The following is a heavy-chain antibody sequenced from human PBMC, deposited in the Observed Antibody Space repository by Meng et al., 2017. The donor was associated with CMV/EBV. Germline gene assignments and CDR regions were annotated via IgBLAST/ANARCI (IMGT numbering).Heavy chain of an antibody. J-gene: IGHJ6*02. Sequence: SVKVSCKASGGTFSSYAISWVRQAPGQGLEWMGGIIPILGIANYAQKLQGRVTITADKSTSTAYMELSSLRSEDTAVYYCARSTVTRRGPGAPNYYYYGMDVWGQGTTVTVSS. D-gene: IGHD4-11*01. CDR2: IIPILGIA. CDR1: GGTFSSYA. CDR3: ARSTVTRRGPGAPNYYYYGMDV. V-gene: IGHV1-69*10.